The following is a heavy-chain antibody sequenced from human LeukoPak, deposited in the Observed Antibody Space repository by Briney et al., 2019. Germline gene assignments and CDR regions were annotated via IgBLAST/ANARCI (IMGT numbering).Heavy chain of an antibody. CDR3: ATVGGFDY. J-gene: IGHJ4*02. D-gene: IGHD3-16*01. Sequence: ASVKVSCKASGYTFTGYYMHSVRQSPGQGLEWMGWINPNSGGTNYAQTFQGRVTMTRDTSISTAYMELSRLRSDDTAVYYCATVGGFDYWGQGTLVTVSS. V-gene: IGHV1-2*02. CDR1: GYTFTGYY. CDR2: INPNSGGT.